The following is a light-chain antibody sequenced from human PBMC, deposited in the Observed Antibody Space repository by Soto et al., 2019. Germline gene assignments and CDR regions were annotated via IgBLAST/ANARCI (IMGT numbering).Light chain of an antibody. CDR2: VNSDGSH. Sequence: QPVLTQSPSASASLGASVKLTCTLRSGHSSYAIAWHQQQPEKGPRYLMKVNSDGSHSKGDGIPDRFSGSSSGAERYLTISSLQSEDEADYYCQTWGTGIVLFGGGTKLTVL. V-gene: IGLV4-69*01. J-gene: IGLJ2*01. CDR3: QTWGTGIVL. CDR1: SGHSSYA.